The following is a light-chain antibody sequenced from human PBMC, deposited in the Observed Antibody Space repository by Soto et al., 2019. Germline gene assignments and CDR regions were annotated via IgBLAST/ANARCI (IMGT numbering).Light chain of an antibody. J-gene: IGLJ1*01. CDR1: SSDVGGYNY. Sequence: QSVLTQPASVSGSPGQSITISCTGTSSDVGGYNYVSWYQQHPGKAPKLMIYDVSSRPSGVSNRFSGSKSGNTASLTISGLQAEYEADYDCSSYTSSSTLYVFGTGTKLTVL. V-gene: IGLV2-14*01. CDR3: SSYTSSSTLYV. CDR2: DVS.